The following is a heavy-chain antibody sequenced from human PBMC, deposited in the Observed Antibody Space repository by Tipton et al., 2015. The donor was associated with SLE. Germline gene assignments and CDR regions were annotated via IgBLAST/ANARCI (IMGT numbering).Heavy chain of an antibody. Sequence: LVKPTQTLSLTYAISGDSVSTNSAAWTWIRQSPSRGLEWLGRTYYRSKWYSDYAVSVKSRITINPDTSKNQFSLQLNSVTPEDTAVYYCARVWGTGSRGVDYWGQGTLVTVSS. J-gene: IGHJ4*02. CDR3: ARVWGTGSRGVDY. CDR2: TYYRSKWYS. V-gene: IGHV6-1*01. D-gene: IGHD2-2*01. CDR1: GDSVSTNSAA.